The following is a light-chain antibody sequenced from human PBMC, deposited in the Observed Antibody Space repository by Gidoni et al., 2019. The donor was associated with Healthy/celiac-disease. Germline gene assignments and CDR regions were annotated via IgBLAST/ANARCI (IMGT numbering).Light chain of an antibody. Sequence: EIVMTQSPATLSVSPGEGATLSCRASQSVSSNLAWYQQQPGQAPRLLLYGASTRATGIPARFSGSGSGTEFTLTISSLQSEDLAVYYCQQYNNWPPNTFGGGTKVEIK. CDR2: GAS. CDR3: QQYNNWPPNT. V-gene: IGKV3-15*01. J-gene: IGKJ4*01. CDR1: QSVSSN.